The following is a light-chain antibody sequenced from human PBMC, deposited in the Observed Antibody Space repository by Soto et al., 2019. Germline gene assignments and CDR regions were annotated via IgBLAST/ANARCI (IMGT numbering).Light chain of an antibody. V-gene: IGLV2-14*03. CDR2: DVN. Sequence: QSVLSQPASMSGSPGQSITISCTGTSSDVGGYNYVSWYRQYPGKAPQLIMYDVNNRPSEVSNRFSGSKSGNTAALTISGLQAEDEADYYCSSHSSSSTLVVFGGGTKLTVL. J-gene: IGLJ2*01. CDR1: SSDVGGYNY. CDR3: SSHSSSSTLVV.